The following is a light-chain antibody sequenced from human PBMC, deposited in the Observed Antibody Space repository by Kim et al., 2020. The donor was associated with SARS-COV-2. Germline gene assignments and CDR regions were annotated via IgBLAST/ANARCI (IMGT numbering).Light chain of an antibody. CDR1: KLGDKY. CDR3: QAWDSSTAT. J-gene: IGLJ2*01. CDR2: QDD. Sequence: ELTQPPSVSVSPGQTASITCSGDKLGDKYACWXQQKPGQSPVLVIYQDDKRPSGIPERFSGSNSGNTATLTISGTQAMDEADYYCQAWDSSTATFGGG. V-gene: IGLV3-1*01.